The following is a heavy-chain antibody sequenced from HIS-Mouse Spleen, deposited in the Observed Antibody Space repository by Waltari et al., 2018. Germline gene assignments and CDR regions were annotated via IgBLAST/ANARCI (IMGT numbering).Heavy chain of an antibody. CDR1: VSSISISSYH. Sequence: QLQLKASGPGLLKPSETLFLTCTVSVSSISISSYHLVWIRQPPGKGLEWIGGIYYSGSTYYNPSLKSRVTISVDTSKNQFSLKLSSVTAADTAVYYCAREIPYSSSWYDWYFDLWGRGTLVTVSS. CDR3: AREIPYSSSWYDWYFDL. V-gene: IGHV4-39*07. CDR2: IYYSGST. J-gene: IGHJ2*01. D-gene: IGHD6-13*01.